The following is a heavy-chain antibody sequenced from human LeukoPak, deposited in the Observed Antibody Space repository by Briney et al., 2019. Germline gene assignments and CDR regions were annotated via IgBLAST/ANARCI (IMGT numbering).Heavy chain of an antibody. J-gene: IGHJ5*02. Sequence: PSETLSLTCTVSGGSISSSSYYGGWIRQPPGKGLEWIGCIYYSGSTSYNPSLKSRVTISVDTSKNQFSVKLRSVTAAGTAVYYCARVMEGYRSGWYSVWFDPWGQGTLVTVSS. D-gene: IGHD6-19*01. V-gene: IGHV4-39*07. CDR2: IYYSGST. CDR1: GGSISSSSYY. CDR3: ARVMEGYRSGWYSVWFDP.